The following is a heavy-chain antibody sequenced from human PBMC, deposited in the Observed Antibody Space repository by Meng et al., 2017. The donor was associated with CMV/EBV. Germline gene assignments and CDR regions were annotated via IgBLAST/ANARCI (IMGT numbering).Heavy chain of an antibody. CDR3: ARGGIAAAGPFDY. D-gene: IGHD6-13*01. CDR1: GGSVSGYY. V-gene: IGHV4-34*01. Sequence: VDLLQWGGGLLKPSATLYLTCAVDGGSVSGYYWSWIRQPPGKGLEWIGEINHSGSTNYNPSLKSRVTISVDTSKNQFSLKLSSVTAADTAVYYCARGGIAAAGPFDYWGQGTLVTVSS. J-gene: IGHJ4*02. CDR2: INHSGST.